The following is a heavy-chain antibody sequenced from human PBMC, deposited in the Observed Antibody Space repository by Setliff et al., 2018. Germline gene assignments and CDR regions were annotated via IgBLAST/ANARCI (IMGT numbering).Heavy chain of an antibody. Sequence: ASVKVSCKASGYTFTSYGISWVRQAPGQGLEWMGWISAYNGNTNYAQKLQGRVTMTTDTSTSTAYMELRSLRSDDTAVYYCARDPREGDYGDSYAAYYYYGMDVWGQGTTVTVSS. D-gene: IGHD4-17*01. CDR3: ARDPREGDYGDSYAAYYYYGMDV. CDR1: GYTFTSYG. CDR2: ISAYNGNT. J-gene: IGHJ6*02. V-gene: IGHV1-18*01.